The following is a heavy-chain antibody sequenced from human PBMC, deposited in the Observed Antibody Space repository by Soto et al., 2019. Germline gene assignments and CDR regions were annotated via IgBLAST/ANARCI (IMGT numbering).Heavy chain of an antibody. CDR2: TYYRSNWYN. CDR1: GDRVSSSSAA. V-gene: IGHV6-1*01. D-gene: IGHD1-26*01. CDR3: LRDNIMGGMDLFDY. J-gene: IGHJ4*02. Sequence: SQTLSLTCAISGDRVSSSSAAWPWIRQSPSRGLEWLGRTYYRSNWYNDYAISVKSRLTINPDTSKNPFSLQLNSVTPEDTAVYSCLRDNIMGGMDLFDYMRQGTLMTVSS.